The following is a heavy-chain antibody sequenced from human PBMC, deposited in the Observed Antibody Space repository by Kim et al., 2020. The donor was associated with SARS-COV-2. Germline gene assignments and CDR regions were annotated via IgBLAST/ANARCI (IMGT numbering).Heavy chain of an antibody. V-gene: IGHV3-74*01. D-gene: IGHD3-10*01. CDR3: ARAWLGELYSPGGY. CDR2: ISGDGSST. CDR1: GFTFSSYW. J-gene: IGHJ4*02. Sequence: GGSLRLSCAASGFTFSSYWMHWVRHVPGKGLVWVSRISGDGSSTTYADSVKGRFTISRHNAKNTLYLQMNSLGAEDTAVYYCARAWLGELYSPGGYWGQGTLVTVSS.